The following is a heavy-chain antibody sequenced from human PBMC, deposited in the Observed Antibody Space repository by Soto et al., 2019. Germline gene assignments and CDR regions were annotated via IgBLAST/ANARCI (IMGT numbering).Heavy chain of an antibody. CDR2: IYPGDSDT. Sequence: GESLKISFKGSGYSFTSYWIGWVRQMPGKGLEWMGIIYPGDSDTRYSPSFQGQVTISADKSISTAYLHWSSLKASDTSMYYCAIPLCYDTSGYPVGGCDIWGQGTMVTVSS. V-gene: IGHV5-51*01. D-gene: IGHD3-22*01. CDR3: AIPLCYDTSGYPVGGCDI. J-gene: IGHJ3*02. CDR1: GYSFTSYW.